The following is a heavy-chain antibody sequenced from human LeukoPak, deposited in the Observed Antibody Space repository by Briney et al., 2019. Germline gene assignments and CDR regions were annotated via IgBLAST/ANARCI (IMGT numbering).Heavy chain of an antibody. D-gene: IGHD2-21*01. CDR3: ARDWVVNYYYMDV. CDR2: INPNSGGT. V-gene: IGHV1-2*02. Sequence: ASVKVSFKASGYTFTGYYMHWVRQAPGQGLEWMGWINPNSGGTNYAQKFQGRVTMTRDTAISTAYMELSRLRSDDTAVYYCARDWVVNYYYMDVWGKGTTVTVSS. J-gene: IGHJ6*03. CDR1: GYTFTGYY.